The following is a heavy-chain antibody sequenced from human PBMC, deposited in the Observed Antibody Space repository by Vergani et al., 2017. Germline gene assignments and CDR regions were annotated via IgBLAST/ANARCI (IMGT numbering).Heavy chain of an antibody. D-gene: IGHD2-15*01. CDR3: ARDPNPRPSRWYYYYGMDV. CDR2: MNPNSGNT. CDR1: GYTFTSYD. V-gene: IGHV1-8*01. J-gene: IGHJ6*02. Sequence: QVQLVQSGAEVKKPGASVKVSCKASGYTFTSYDINWVRQATGQGLEWMGWMNPNSGNTGYAQKFQGRVTMTRNTSISTAYMELRSLRSDDTAVYYCARDPNPRPSRWYYYYGMDVWGQGTTVTVSS.